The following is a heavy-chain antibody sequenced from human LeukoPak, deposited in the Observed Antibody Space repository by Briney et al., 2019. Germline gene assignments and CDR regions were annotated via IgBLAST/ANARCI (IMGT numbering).Heavy chain of an antibody. CDR2: ISYDGSNK. CDR3: ASYGDYDLENFDY. J-gene: IGHJ4*02. Sequence: PGGSLRLSCAASGFTFSSYGMHWVRQAPGKGLEWVAVISYDGSNKYYADSVKGRFTISRDNSKNTLYLQMNSLRAEDTAVYHCASYGDYDLENFDYWGQGTLVTVSS. V-gene: IGHV3-30*03. CDR1: GFTFSSYG. D-gene: IGHD4-17*01.